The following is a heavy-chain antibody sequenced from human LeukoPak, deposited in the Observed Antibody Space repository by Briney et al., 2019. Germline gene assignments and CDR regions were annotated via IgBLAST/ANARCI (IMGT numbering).Heavy chain of an antibody. CDR2: INPNSGGT. J-gene: IGHJ6*02. V-gene: IGHV1-2*02. CDR1: GYTFTGYY. D-gene: IGHD2-2*01. Sequence: ASVKVSCKASGYTFTGYYMHWVRQAPGQGLERMGWINPNSGGTNYAQKFQGRVTMTRDTSISTAYMELSRLRSDDTAVYYCARDGRWDCSSTSCLDYYYYGMDVWGQGTTVTVSS. CDR3: ARDGRWDCSSTSCLDYYYYGMDV.